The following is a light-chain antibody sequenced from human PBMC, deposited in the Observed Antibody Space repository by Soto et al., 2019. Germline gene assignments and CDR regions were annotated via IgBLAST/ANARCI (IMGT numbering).Light chain of an antibody. CDR1: ESLSNNY. V-gene: IGKV3-20*01. CDR2: GAS. Sequence: EVVMTQSPATLSVSPGERVTLSCRASESLSNNYLAWHQQKPGQAPRLLIYGASSRATGIPDRFSGSGSGTDFTLTINRLEPEDFAVYYCQQYGSSSSWTFGQGTKVDIK. CDR3: QQYGSSSSWT. J-gene: IGKJ1*01.